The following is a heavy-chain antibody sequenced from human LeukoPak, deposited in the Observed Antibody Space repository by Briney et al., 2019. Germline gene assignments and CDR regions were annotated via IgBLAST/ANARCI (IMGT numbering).Heavy chain of an antibody. CDR1: GFTFSSYA. V-gene: IGHV3-23*01. Sequence: GGSLRLSCAASGFTFSSYAMSWVRQAPGKGLEWVSAISGSGGSTYYADSVKGRFTISRDNSKNTLYLQMNSLRAEDTAVYYCARAGCSSTSCYGYFDHWGQGTLVTVSS. CDR2: ISGSGGST. D-gene: IGHD2-2*01. J-gene: IGHJ4*02. CDR3: ARAGCSSTSCYGYFDH.